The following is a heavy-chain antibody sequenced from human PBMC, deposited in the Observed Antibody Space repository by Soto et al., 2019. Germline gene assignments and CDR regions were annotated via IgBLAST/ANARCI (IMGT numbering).Heavy chain of an antibody. CDR3: ARGLGYCSGGSCPLYYYYYGMDV. J-gene: IGHJ6*02. CDR1: GGSFSGYY. D-gene: IGHD2-15*01. Sequence: SSETLSLTCAVYGGSFSGYYWSWIRQPPGEGLEWIGEINHSGSTNYNPSLKSRVTISVDTSKNQFSLKLSSVTAADTAVYYCARGLGYCSGGSCPLYYYYYGMDVWGQGTTVTVSS. V-gene: IGHV4-34*01. CDR2: INHSGST.